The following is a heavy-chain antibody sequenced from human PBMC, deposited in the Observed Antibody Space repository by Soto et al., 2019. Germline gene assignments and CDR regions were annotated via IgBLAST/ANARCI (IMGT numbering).Heavy chain of an antibody. V-gene: IGHV4-4*07. J-gene: IGHJ6*02. CDR2: VYSCGGT. CDR1: DDSVINYY. Sequence: PTETMSLTCTVSDDSVINYYWSCIRQPAGRGLGWIGRVYSCGGTSYNPSLNDRFTMEGATPRNQFSLRLSSVPDADRALSYCKNVHDWNDYYYCVDVRGQGTAVTVAS. D-gene: IGHD1-1*01. CDR3: KNVHDWNDYYYCVDV.